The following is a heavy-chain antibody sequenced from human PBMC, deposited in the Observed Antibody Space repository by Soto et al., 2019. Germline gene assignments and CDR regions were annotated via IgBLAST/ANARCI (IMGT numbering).Heavy chain of an antibody. D-gene: IGHD3-3*01. CDR2: IYSGGST. CDR1: GFTVRSNY. J-gene: IGHJ6*02. CDR3: ERVHSISVFIGAYDI. V-gene: IGHV3-66*01. Sequence: GGSLRLSCAASGFTVRSNYMSWVRQDPGKGLEWVSVIYSGGSTYYADSVKGRFTISRDNSKNTLYLQMDSLGTEDTAVYHCERVHSISVFIGAYDIWGQGTMVTVSS.